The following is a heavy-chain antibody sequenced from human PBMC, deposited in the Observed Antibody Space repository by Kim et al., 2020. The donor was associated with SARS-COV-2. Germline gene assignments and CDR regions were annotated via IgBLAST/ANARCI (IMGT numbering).Heavy chain of an antibody. CDR2: TSASGRDT. D-gene: IGHD4-17*01. Sequence: GGSLRLSCAASGFTFSNYAMSWVRQAPGKGLEWVSTTSASGRDTFYADSVKGRFTISRDNSRSTLYLQMNSLRAEDTALYYCARDPFLTTVLTQGYFDFWGQGTLVTVSS. CDR3: ARDPFLTTVLTQGYFDF. J-gene: IGHJ4*02. V-gene: IGHV3-23*01. CDR1: GFTFSNYA.